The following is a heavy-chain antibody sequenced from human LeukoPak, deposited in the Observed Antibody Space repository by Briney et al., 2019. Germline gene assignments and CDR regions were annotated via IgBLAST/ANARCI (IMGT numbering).Heavy chain of an antibody. J-gene: IGHJ4*02. Sequence: PGGSLRLSCAASGFTFSSYAMNWVRQAPGKGLEWVSTISGSGGGTFYADSVKGRFTISRDNSKNTLYLQMNSLRAEDTAVYYCAKDQFGYSSSWFDYWGQGTLVTVSS. CDR1: GFTFSSYA. D-gene: IGHD6-13*01. CDR3: AKDQFGYSSSWFDY. CDR2: ISGSGGGT. V-gene: IGHV3-23*01.